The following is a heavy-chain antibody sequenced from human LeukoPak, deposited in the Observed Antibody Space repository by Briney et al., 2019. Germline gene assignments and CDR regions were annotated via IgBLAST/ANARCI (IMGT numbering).Heavy chain of an antibody. CDR2: IYSGGNT. Sequence: GGSLRLSCTVSGFTVSSNSMSWVRQAPGKGLEWVSFIYSGGNTHYSDSVKGRFTISRDNSKNTLYLQMNSLRADDTSVYYCARRAGEYSHPYDYWGQGTLVTVSS. J-gene: IGHJ4*02. V-gene: IGHV3-53*01. D-gene: IGHD4-17*01. CDR3: ARRAGEYSHPYDY. CDR1: GFTVSSNS.